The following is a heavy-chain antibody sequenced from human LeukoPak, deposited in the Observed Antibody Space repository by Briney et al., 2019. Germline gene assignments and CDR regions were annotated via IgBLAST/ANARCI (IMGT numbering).Heavy chain of an antibody. CDR1: GFTFSSYA. J-gene: IGHJ4*02. D-gene: IGHD3-22*01. V-gene: IGHV3-30-3*01. CDR3: AREGYYDSSGYFGRGCFDY. CDR2: ISYDGSNK. Sequence: GGSLRLSCAASGFTFSSYAMHWVRQAPGKGLEWVAVISYDGSNKYYADSVKGRFTISRDNSKNTLYLQMNSLRAEDTAVYYCAREGYYDSSGYFGRGCFDYWGQGTLVTVSS.